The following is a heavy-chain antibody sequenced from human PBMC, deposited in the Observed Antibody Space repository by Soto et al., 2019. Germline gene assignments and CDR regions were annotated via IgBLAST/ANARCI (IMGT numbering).Heavy chain of an antibody. CDR3: ARGGVVVVAATLPDY. V-gene: IGHV1-2*04. CDR1: GYTFTGYY. D-gene: IGHD2-15*01. Sequence: QVQLVQSGAEVKKPGASVKVSCKASGYTFTGYYMHWVRQAPGXXXXWMGWINPNSGGTNYAQKFQGWVTMTRDTSISTAYMELSRLRSDDTAVYYCARGGVVVVAATLPDYWGQGTLVTVSS. CDR2: INPNSGGT. J-gene: IGHJ4*02.